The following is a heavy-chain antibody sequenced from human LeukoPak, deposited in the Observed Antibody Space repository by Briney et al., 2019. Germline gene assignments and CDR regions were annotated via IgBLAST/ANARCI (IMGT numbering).Heavy chain of an antibody. CDR1: GFTFSSYW. V-gene: IGHV3-74*01. D-gene: IGHD4/OR15-4a*01. J-gene: IGHJ4*02. CDR3: ARLTTGYYFDY. CDR2: IKGDGSST. Sequence: GGSLRLSCAASGFTFSSYWMHWVRHTPGKGLVWVSRIKGDGSSTSYADSVKGRFTISRDNAKNSLYLQMNSLRAEDTAVYYCARLTTGYYFDYWGQGTLVTVSS.